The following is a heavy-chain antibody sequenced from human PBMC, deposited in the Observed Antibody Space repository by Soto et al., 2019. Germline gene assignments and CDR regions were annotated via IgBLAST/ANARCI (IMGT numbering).Heavy chain of an antibody. CDR3: AHGSGWLSDY. D-gene: IGHD6-19*01. CDR1: GFSLSSSAVG. CDR2: IYWNDDK. V-gene: IGHV2-5*01. J-gene: IGHJ4*02. Sequence: QITLKESGPTLLKPTQTLTLTCTFSGFSLSSSAVGVNWIRQPPGKALVWLALIYWNDDKHYSPSLRSRLTITKDTSKNQVVLTMTNMDPVDTATYYCAHGSGWLSDYWGQGILVTVSS.